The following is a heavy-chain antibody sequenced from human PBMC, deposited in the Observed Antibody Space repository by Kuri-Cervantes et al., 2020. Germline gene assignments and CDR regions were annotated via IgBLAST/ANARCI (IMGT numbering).Heavy chain of an antibody. CDR3: VSGTGPTTGTTLFDC. D-gene: IGHD4-17*01. CDR1: WCTFSGSD. Sequence: GESLKISCAASWCTFSGSDMHWVRQAPGKGLEWVSYISSSGSTIYYADSVKGRFTISRDNAKNTLYRQMNSLRPEDTAVYYCVSGTGPTTGTTLFDCWGQGALVTVSS. V-gene: IGHV3-48*03. CDR2: ISSSGSTI. J-gene: IGHJ4*02.